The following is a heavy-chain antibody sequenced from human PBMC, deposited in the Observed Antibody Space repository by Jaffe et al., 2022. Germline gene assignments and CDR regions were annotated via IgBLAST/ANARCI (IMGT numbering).Heavy chain of an antibody. Sequence: EVQLVESGGGLVQPGGSLRLSCAASGFTFSSYWMSWVRQAPGKGLEWVANIKQDGSEKYYVDSVKGRFTISRDNAKNSLYLQMNSLRAEDTAVYYCARVTYYDFWSGSHYYYYYMDVWGKGTTVTVSS. V-gene: IGHV3-7*01. CDR3: ARVTYYDFWSGSHYYYYYMDV. CDR1: GFTFSSYW. D-gene: IGHD3-3*01. J-gene: IGHJ6*03. CDR2: IKQDGSEK.